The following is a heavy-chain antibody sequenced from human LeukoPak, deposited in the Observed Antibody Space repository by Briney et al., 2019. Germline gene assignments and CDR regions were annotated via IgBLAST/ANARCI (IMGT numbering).Heavy chain of an antibody. CDR1: GFTFSSYA. J-gene: IGHJ4*02. Sequence: GRPLRLSCAASGFTFSSYAMHWVRQAPGKGLEWVAVISYDGSNKYYADSVKGRFTISRDNPKNTLYLQMNSLRAEDTAVYYCATWVIVPLDYWGQGTLVTVSS. CDR3: ATWVIVPLDY. D-gene: IGHD3-22*01. CDR2: ISYDGSNK. V-gene: IGHV3-30-3*01.